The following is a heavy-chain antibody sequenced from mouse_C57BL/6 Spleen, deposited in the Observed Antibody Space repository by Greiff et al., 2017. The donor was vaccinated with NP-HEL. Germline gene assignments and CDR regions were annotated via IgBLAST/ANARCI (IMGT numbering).Heavy chain of an antibody. J-gene: IGHJ4*01. CDR2: IYPGDGDT. D-gene: IGHD1-1*01. CDR3: ARDLRYYGSSYYAMDY. V-gene: IGHV1-82*01. CDR1: GYAFSSSW. Sequence: QVQLKESGPELVKPGASVKISCKASGYAFSSSWMNWVKQRPGKGLEWIGRIYPGDGDTNYNGKFKGKATLTADKSSSTAYMQLSSLTSEDSAVYFCARDLRYYGSSYYAMDYWGQGTSVTVSS.